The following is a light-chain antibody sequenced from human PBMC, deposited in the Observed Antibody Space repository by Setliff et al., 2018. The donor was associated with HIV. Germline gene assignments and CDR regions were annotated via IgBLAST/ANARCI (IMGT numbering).Light chain of an antibody. V-gene: IGLV2-14*01. J-gene: IGLJ1*01. Sequence: QSALAQPASVSGSPGQSITMSCTGTSSDVGGYNYVSWYQHHPGKAPKLMIYEVTNRPSGVSSRFSGSKSGNTASLTIFGLQAEDEADYYCAAWDDSLTGYVFGTGTKV. CDR1: SSDVGGYNY. CDR3: AAWDDSLTGYV. CDR2: EVT.